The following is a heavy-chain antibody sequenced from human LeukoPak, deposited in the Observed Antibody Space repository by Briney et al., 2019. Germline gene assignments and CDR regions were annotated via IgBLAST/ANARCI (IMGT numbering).Heavy chain of an antibody. D-gene: IGHD3/OR15-3a*01. Sequence: PSETLSLTCTVSGGSISSYFWNWIRQPPGTGLEWIGYIYYSGSTNYNPSLNSRVTISVDTSKNQFSLKLSSVTAADTAVYYCARHREDWEFDSWGQGTLVTVSS. CDR3: ARHREDWEFDS. V-gene: IGHV4-59*08. CDR1: GGSISSYF. CDR2: IYYSGST. J-gene: IGHJ4*02.